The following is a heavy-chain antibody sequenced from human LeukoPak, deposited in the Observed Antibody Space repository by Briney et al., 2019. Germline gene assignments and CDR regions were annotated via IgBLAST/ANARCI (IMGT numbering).Heavy chain of an antibody. J-gene: IGHJ4*02. D-gene: IGHD3-22*01. CDR2: IYYSGST. Sequence: SETLSLTCTVSGGSISSYYWSWIRQPPGKGLEWIGDIYYSGSTNYNPSLKSRVTISVDTSKNQFSLKLSSVTAADTAVYYCARAYYYDSSGYPAQFDYWGQGTLVTVSS. CDR1: GGSISSYY. V-gene: IGHV4-59*01. CDR3: ARAYYYDSSGYPAQFDY.